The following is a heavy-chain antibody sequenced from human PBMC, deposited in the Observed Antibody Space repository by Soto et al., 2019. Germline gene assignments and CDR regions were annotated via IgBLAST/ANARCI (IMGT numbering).Heavy chain of an antibody. CDR3: AKTYGRNAFDI. CDR2: ISGSGGST. CDR1: GFTFSSYA. J-gene: IGHJ3*02. Sequence: RGSLRLSCAGSGFTFSSYAVSWVRQAPGKGLEWVSAISGSGGSTYYADSVKGRFTISRDNSKNTLYLQMNSLRAEDTAVYYCAKTYGRNAFDIWGQGTMVTVSS. V-gene: IGHV3-23*01. D-gene: IGHD3-10*01.